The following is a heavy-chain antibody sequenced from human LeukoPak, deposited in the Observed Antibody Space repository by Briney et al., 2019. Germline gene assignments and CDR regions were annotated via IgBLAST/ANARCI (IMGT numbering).Heavy chain of an antibody. CDR3: ARALPAAMIHGMDV. CDR2: INAGNGNT. D-gene: IGHD2-2*01. CDR1: GYTFTSYA. J-gene: IGHJ6*02. Sequence: ASVKVSCKASGYTFTSYAMHWVRQAPGQRLEWMGWINAGNGNTKYSQKFQGRVTITRDTSASTAYMELSSLRSEDTAVYYCARALPAAMIHGMDVWGQGTTVTVS. V-gene: IGHV1-3*01.